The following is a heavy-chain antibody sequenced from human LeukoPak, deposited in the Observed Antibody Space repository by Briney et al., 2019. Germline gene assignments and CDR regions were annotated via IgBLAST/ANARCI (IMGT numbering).Heavy chain of an antibody. CDR3: ARGHYGDYGATRYYYYYMDV. Sequence: SETLSLTCTVSGGSISSYYWSWIRQPAGKGLESIGRIYTSGSTNYNPSLKSRVTMSVDTSKNQFSLKLSSVTAADTAVYYCARGHYGDYGATRYYYYYMDVWGKGTTVTVSS. V-gene: IGHV4-4*07. D-gene: IGHD4-17*01. CDR2: IYTSGST. CDR1: GGSISSYY. J-gene: IGHJ6*03.